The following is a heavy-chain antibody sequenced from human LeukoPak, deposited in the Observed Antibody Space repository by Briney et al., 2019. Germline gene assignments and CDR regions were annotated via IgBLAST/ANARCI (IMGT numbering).Heavy chain of an antibody. D-gene: IGHD3-22*01. Sequence: ASVKVSCKASGYTFTSYGISWVRQAPGQGLECMGWISAYNSNTNYTQKFQGRVTMTTDTSTSTAYMELRSLRSDDTAVYYCARDRSNGYSRRVYYFYMDVWGKGTTVTVSS. CDR2: ISAYNSNT. J-gene: IGHJ6*03. CDR3: ARDRSNGYSRRVYYFYMDV. CDR1: GYTFTSYG. V-gene: IGHV1-18*01.